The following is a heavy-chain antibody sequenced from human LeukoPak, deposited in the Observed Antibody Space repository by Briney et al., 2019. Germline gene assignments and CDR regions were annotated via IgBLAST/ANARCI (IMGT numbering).Heavy chain of an antibody. CDR2: INPNSGDT. Sequence: ASVKVSCKTSEYTFTGYYMHWVRQAPGQGLEWMGWINPNSGDTNYAQKFQGRVTMTRDTSISTAYMELSRLRSDDTAVYYCARDRNVLLWFGEAGYFDYWGQGTLVTVSS. D-gene: IGHD3-10*01. V-gene: IGHV1-2*02. CDR3: ARDRNVLLWFGEAGYFDY. CDR1: EYTFTGYY. J-gene: IGHJ4*02.